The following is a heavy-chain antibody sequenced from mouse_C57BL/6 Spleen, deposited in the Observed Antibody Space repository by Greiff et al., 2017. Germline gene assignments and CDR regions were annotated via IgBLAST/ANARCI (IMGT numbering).Heavy chain of an antibody. Sequence: VQLVESGPELVKPGASVKISCKASGYAFSSSWMNWVKQRPGKGLEWIGRIYPGDGDTNYNGKFKGKATLTADKSSSTAYMQLSSLTSEDSAVYFCARNWDVGAMDYWGQGTSVTVSS. V-gene: IGHV1-82*01. J-gene: IGHJ4*01. D-gene: IGHD4-1*01. CDR3: ARNWDVGAMDY. CDR1: GYAFSSSW. CDR2: IYPGDGDT.